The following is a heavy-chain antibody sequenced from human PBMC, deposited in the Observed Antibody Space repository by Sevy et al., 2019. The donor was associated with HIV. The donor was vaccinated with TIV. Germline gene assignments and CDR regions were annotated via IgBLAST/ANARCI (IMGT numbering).Heavy chain of an antibody. V-gene: IGHV3-30-3*01. Sequence: GSLRLSCAASGFGLSDYAIHWARQGPVKGLEWLTVISFDGGNKYYADSVKGRFTISRENSKNTVSLQMNSLRPDDTALYYCARGPYNSGLRLDFWGRGILVTVSS. D-gene: IGHD5-12*01. CDR1: GFGLSDYA. CDR2: ISFDGGNK. J-gene: IGHJ4*02. CDR3: ARGPYNSGLRLDF.